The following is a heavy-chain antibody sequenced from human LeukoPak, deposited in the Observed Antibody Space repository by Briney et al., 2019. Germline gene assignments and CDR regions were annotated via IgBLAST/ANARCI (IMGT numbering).Heavy chain of an antibody. J-gene: IGHJ6*03. CDR1: GYTFTSYA. CDR2: INTNTGNP. Sequence: ASVKASCKASGYTFTSYAMNWVRQAPGQGLEWMGWINTNTGNPTYAQGFTGRFVFSLDTSVSTAYLQISSLKAEDTAVYYCARAPRWVVTPPYYYYYCYMDVWGKGTTVTVSS. CDR3: ARAPRWVVTPPYYYYYCYMDV. D-gene: IGHD4-23*01. V-gene: IGHV7-4-1*02.